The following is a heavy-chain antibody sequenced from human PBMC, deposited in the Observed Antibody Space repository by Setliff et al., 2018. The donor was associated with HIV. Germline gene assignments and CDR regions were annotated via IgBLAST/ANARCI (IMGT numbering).Heavy chain of an antibody. Sequence: PGGSLRLSCAASGFTFSSYSMNWVRQAPGKGLEWVSYISSSSRTIYYADSVKGRFTISRDNAKHSLYLQMNSLRAEDTAEYYCTRSRAAGFDYWGQGTLVTVSS. V-gene: IGHV3-48*01. D-gene: IGHD6-13*01. CDR1: GFTFSSYS. CDR2: ISSSSRTI. J-gene: IGHJ4*02. CDR3: TRSRAAGFDY.